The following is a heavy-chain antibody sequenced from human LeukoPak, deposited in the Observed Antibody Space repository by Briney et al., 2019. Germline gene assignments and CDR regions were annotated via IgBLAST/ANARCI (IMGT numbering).Heavy chain of an antibody. CDR3: ARDVVVVPAAIHYGMHV. D-gene: IGHD2-2*01. V-gene: IGHV4-34*01. CDR2: INHSGRT. CDR1: GGSFSDYF. Sequence: SETLSLTCAVYGGSFSDYFWGWIRRPPGKGLEWIGEINHSGRTYYNPSLKSRVTISVDTSKNQFSLNLSSVTAADTAVYYCARDVVVVPAAIHYGMHVWGQGTTVTVSS. J-gene: IGHJ6*02.